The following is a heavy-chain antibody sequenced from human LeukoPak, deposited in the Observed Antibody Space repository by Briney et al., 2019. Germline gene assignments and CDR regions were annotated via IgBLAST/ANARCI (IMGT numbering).Heavy chain of an antibody. CDR1: GFTFSSYW. V-gene: IGHV3-7*01. CDR2: IKQDGSEK. D-gene: IGHD2/OR15-2a*01. CDR3: ARAPLSRLLRPY. Sequence: GGSLRLSCAASGFTFSSYWMSWVRQAPGKGLEWVANIKQDGSEKYYVDSVKGRFTISRDNAKNSLYLQMNSLRPEDTALYYCARAPLSRLLRPYWGQGTMVTVSS. J-gene: IGHJ4*02.